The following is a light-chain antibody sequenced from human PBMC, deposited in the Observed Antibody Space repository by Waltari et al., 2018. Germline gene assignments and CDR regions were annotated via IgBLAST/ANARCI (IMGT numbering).Light chain of an antibody. CDR2: AAS. J-gene: IGKJ1*01. CDR3: QNHERLPAV. V-gene: IGKV3-20*01. CDR1: QSSSRY. Sequence: IVLTQSPGTLSLSPGERANLSCRASQSSSRYLAWYQQKPGQAPRLLIYAASSRATGIPDRFSGSGSGTDFSLTISRLEPEDFAVYFCQNHERLPAVFGQGTKVEIK.